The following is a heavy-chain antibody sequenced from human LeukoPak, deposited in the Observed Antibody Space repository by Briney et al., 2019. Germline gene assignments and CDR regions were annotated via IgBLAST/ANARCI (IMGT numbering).Heavy chain of an antibody. CDR3: ARHITIFGVLAERDYYYMDV. D-gene: IGHD3-3*01. Sequence: RTGESLKISCKGSGYSFTSYWIGWVRQMPGKGLEWMGIIYPGDSDTRYSPSFQGQVTISADKSISTAYLQWSSLKASDTAMYYCARHITIFGVLAERDYYYMDVWGKGTTVTVSS. J-gene: IGHJ6*03. V-gene: IGHV5-51*01. CDR2: IYPGDSDT. CDR1: GYSFTSYW.